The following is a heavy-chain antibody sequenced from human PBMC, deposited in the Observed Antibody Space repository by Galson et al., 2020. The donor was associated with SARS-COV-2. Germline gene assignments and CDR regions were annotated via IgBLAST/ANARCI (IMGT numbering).Heavy chain of an antibody. CDR3: ARDRLGATPLYNWFDP. V-gene: IGHV1-18*01. CDR1: GYTFTSYG. D-gene: IGHD1-26*01. J-gene: IGHJ5*02. CDR2: ISAYNANT. Sequence: ASVKVSCKASGYTFTSYGISWVRQAPGQGLEWMGWISAYNANTNYAQKLQGRVTMTTDTSTSTAYMELRSLRSDDTAVYYCARDRLGATPLYNWFDPWGQGTLVTVSS.